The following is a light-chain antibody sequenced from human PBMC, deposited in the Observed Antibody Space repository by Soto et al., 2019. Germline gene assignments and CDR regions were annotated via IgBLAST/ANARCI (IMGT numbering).Light chain of an antibody. CDR2: GAS. CDR1: QSVSNNY. J-gene: IGKJ1*01. V-gene: IGKV3-20*01. CDR3: QQYGSSGT. Sequence: EIVFTQSPGTLSLSTEERATLSCRASQSVSNNYLAWYQQKPGQAPRLLIYGASNRATGIPDRFSGSGSGTDFTLTIISLEPEDFAVYYCQQYGSSGTFGQGTKV.